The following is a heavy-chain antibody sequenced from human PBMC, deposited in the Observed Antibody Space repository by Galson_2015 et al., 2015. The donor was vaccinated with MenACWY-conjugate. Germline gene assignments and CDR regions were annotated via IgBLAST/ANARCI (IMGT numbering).Heavy chain of an antibody. Sequence: SLTCAVYGGSFSGYYWSWIRQPPGKGLEWIGEINHSGSTNYNPSLKSRVTISVDTSKNQFSLKLSSVTAADTAVYYCARFGKANSGSYYFDYWGQGTLVTVSS. D-gene: IGHD1-26*01. CDR1: GGSFSGYY. CDR2: INHSGST. J-gene: IGHJ4*02. V-gene: IGHV4-34*01. CDR3: ARFGKANSGSYYFDY.